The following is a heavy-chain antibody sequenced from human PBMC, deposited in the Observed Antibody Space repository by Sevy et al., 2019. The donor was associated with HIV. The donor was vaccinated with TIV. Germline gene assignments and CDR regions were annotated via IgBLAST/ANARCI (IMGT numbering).Heavy chain of an antibody. CDR1: GFIFSNFG. V-gene: IGHV3-30*02. J-gene: IGHJ4*02. CDR2: IRYDGSDK. D-gene: IGHD6-13*01. CDR3: AKDLAGPGRRYFDY. Sequence: GGSLRLSCAASGFIFSNFGMHWVRQVPGKGLELVTFIRYDGSDKYYAASVKGRFTISRDDSKNTLYLQMDSLRAEDTAIYYCAKDLAGPGRRYFDYWGQGTLVTVSS.